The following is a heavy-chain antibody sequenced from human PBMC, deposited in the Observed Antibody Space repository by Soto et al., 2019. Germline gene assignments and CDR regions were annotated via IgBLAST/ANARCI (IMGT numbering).Heavy chain of an antibody. CDR2: IYYSGST. Sequence: SETLSLTCTVSGGSISSYYWSWIRQPPGKGLEWIGYIYYSGSTNYNPSLKSRVTISVDTSKNQFSLKLSSVTAADTAVYYCASHGVEKIFGVVIIPDAFDNGRQGTMVTVSS. CDR1: GGSISSYY. D-gene: IGHD3-3*01. CDR3: ASHGVEKIFGVVIIPDAFDN. J-gene: IGHJ3*02. V-gene: IGHV4-59*08.